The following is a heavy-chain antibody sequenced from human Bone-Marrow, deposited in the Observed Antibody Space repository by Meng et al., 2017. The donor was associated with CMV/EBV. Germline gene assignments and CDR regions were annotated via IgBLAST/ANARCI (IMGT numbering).Heavy chain of an antibody. CDR1: GFTFSSYD. CDR3: ARGAPSGFYP. V-gene: IGHV3-13*01. J-gene: IGHJ5*02. Sequence: GGSLRLSCATSGFTFSSYDMHWVRQPTGKGLEWVSGIATDGATFYTGSVKGRFTISRENGMNSLYLQMNSLRADDTAVYYCARGAPSGFYPWGQGTLVPVSS. CDR2: IATDGAT.